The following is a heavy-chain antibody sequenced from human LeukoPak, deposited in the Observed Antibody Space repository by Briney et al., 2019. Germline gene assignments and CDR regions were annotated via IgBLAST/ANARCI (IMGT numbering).Heavy chain of an antibody. CDR2: INWNGGST. J-gene: IGHJ4*02. CDR3: AKGHYYDSSGYLDY. CDR1: GFTFDDYG. D-gene: IGHD3-22*01. Sequence: GGSLRLSCAAFGFTFDDYGMSWVRQAPGKGLEWVSGINWNGGSTGYADSVKGRFTISRDNSKNTLYLQMNSLRAEDTAVYYCAKGHYYDSSGYLDYWGQGTLVTVSS. V-gene: IGHV3-20*04.